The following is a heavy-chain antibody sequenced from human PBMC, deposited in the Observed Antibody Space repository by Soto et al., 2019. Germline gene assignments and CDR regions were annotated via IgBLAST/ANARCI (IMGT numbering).Heavy chain of an antibody. CDR3: ARGRAGYCSSTSCYGDYYYGMDV. D-gene: IGHD2-2*01. J-gene: IGHJ6*02. CDR2: INHSGST. Sequence: QVQLQQWGAGLLKPSETLSLTCAVYGGSFSGYYWSWIRQPPGKGLEWIGEINHSGSTNYNPSLKSRVTLSVETSKTQFSRKLSSVTAADTAVYYCARGRAGYCSSTSCYGDYYYGMDVWGQGTTVTVSS. CDR1: GGSFSGYY. V-gene: IGHV4-34*01.